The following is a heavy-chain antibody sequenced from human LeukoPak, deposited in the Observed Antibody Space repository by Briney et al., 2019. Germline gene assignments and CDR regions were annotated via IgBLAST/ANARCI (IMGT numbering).Heavy chain of an antibody. V-gene: IGHV3-30*02. D-gene: IGHD2-2*01. CDR1: GLTFSSYG. Sequence: GGSLRLSWSPSGLTFSSYGMHWVGQAPGKGLEWVAFIRYDGSNNYYADSVKDRFSISRDNYKNPLYLQINSLRAEDTAVYYCAKGKAYQLLYAFDIWGQGTMVTVSS. CDR3: AKGKAYQLLYAFDI. CDR2: IRYDGSNN. J-gene: IGHJ3*02.